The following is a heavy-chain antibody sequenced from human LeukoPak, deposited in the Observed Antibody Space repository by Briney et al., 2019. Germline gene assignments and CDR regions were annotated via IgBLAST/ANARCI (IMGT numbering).Heavy chain of an antibody. CDR3: AREGLWADAFDI. V-gene: IGHV1-46*01. D-gene: IGHD3-16*01. CDR1: GYTFTSYF. J-gene: IGHJ3*02. CDR2: INPSGGST. Sequence: ASVKVSCKASGYTFTSYFMHWVRQAPGQGLEWMGIINPSGGSTSYAQKFQGRVTMTRDTSTSTVYMELSSLRSEDTAVYYCAREGLWADAFDIWGQGTMVTVSS.